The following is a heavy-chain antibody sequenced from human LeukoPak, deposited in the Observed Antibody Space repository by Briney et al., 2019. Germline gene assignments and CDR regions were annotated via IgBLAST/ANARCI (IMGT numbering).Heavy chain of an antibody. CDR2: IKQDGSEK. J-gene: IGHJ3*02. CDR1: GFTFSRYW. D-gene: IGHD2-15*01. CDR3: ARDGKWSDAFDI. V-gene: IGHV3-7*03. Sequence: GGSLRLSCAASGFTFSRYWMSWVRQVPRKGLEWVANIKQDGSEKYYVDSVKGRFTISRDNSKNTLYLQMNSLRAEDTAVYYCARDGKWSDAFDIWGQGTMVTVSS.